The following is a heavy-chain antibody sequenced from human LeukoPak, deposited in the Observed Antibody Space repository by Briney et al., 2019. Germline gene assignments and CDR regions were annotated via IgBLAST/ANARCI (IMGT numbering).Heavy chain of an antibody. CDR2: IKQDGSEK. J-gene: IGHJ4*02. CDR1: GFTFSSYA. Sequence: PGGSLRLSCAASGFTFSSYAMSWVRQAPGKGLEWVANIKQDGSEKYYVDSVKGRFTISRDNAKNSLYLQMNSLRAEDTAVYYCARGRRYYYDSSGYSLDYWGQGTLVTVSS. D-gene: IGHD3-22*01. CDR3: ARGRRYYYDSSGYSLDY. V-gene: IGHV3-7*01.